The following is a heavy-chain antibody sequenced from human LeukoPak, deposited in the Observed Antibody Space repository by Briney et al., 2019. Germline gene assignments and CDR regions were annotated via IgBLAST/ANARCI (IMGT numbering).Heavy chain of an antibody. D-gene: IGHD1-1*01. CDR1: GFTLSSHG. CDR2: ISYDGSKK. V-gene: IGHV3-30*18. CDR3: SKEKYNWNDYYDY. Sequence: GRSLRLSCAASGFTLSSHGMHWVRQAPGKGLEWVAVISYDGSKKYYADSVKGRFTISRDNAKNTVYLQMNSLRAEDTAVYYCSKEKYNWNDYYDYWGQGTLVSVSS. J-gene: IGHJ4*02.